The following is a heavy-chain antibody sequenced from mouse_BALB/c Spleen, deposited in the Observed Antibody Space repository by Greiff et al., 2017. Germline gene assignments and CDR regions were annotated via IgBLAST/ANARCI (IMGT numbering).Heavy chain of an antibody. CDR1: GFTFSSYG. Sequence: EVKLVESGGDLVKPGGSLKLSCAASGFTFSSYGMSWVRQTPDKRLEWVATISSGGSYTYYPDSVKGRFTISRDNAKNTLYLQMSSLKSEDTAMFYCARRFTTATSYFDYGGQGTTLTVSS. CDR3: ARRFTTATSYFDY. V-gene: IGHV5-6*02. J-gene: IGHJ2*01. CDR2: ISSGGSYT. D-gene: IGHD1-2*01.